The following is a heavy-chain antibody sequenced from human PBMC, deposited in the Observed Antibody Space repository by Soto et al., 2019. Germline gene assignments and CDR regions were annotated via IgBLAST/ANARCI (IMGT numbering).Heavy chain of an antibody. Sequence: GGSLRLSCAASGFTFSSYGMHWVRQAPGKGLEWVAVISYDGSNKYYADSVKGRFTISRDNSKNTLYLQMNSLRAEDTAVYYCAKDFADTAMVTLGYWGQGTLVTVSS. CDR2: ISYDGSNK. V-gene: IGHV3-30*18. D-gene: IGHD5-18*01. CDR1: GFTFSSYG. J-gene: IGHJ4*02. CDR3: AKDFADTAMVTLGY.